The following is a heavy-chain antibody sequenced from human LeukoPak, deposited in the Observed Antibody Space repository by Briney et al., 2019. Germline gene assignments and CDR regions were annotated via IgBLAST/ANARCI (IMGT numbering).Heavy chain of an antibody. J-gene: IGHJ6*03. CDR1: GGSISSSSYY. CDR3: AREVRLGYCTNGVCYYYYYMDV. Sequence: PSETLSLTCTVSGGSISSSSYYWSWIRQPPGKGLEWIGYIYYSGSTNYNPSLKSRVTISVDTSKSQFSLKLSSVTAADTAVYYCAREVRLGYCTNGVCYYYYYMDVWGKGTTVTVSS. V-gene: IGHV4-61*01. CDR2: IYYSGST. D-gene: IGHD2-8*01.